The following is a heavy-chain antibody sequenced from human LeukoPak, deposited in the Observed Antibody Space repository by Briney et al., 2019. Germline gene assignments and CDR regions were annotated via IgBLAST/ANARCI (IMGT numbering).Heavy chain of an antibody. CDR3: AKQRLVRNYYYYYYMDV. J-gene: IGHJ6*03. D-gene: IGHD6-19*01. V-gene: IGHV4-61*02. CDR2: IYTSGST. Sequence: PSETLSLTCTVSGGSISSGSYYWSWIRQPAGKGLEWIGRIYTSGSTNYNPSLKSRVTISVDTSKNQFSLKLSSVTAADTAVYYCAKQRLVRNYYYYYYMDVWGKGTTVTVSS. CDR1: GGSISSGSYY.